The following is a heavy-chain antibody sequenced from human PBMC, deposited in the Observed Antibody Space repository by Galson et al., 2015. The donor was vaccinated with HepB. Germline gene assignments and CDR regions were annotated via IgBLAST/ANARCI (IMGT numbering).Heavy chain of an antibody. D-gene: IGHD4-17*01. Sequence: SLRLSCAASGFTFSDYYMSWIRQAPGKGLEWISYISSSAVYTNYADSVKGRFTISRDNARNSLFLQINSLRAEDTAVCYCTRVADADYGDHSYFDYWGQGTPVTVSS. CDR3: TRVADADYGDHSYFDY. CDR1: GFTFSDYY. V-gene: IGHV3-11*06. J-gene: IGHJ4*02. CDR2: ISSSAVYT.